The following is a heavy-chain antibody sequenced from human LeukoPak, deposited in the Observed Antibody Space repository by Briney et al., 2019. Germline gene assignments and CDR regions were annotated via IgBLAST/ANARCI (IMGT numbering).Heavy chain of an antibody. CDR2: ISGSGGST. CDR3: AKERGVDIVATGPFDY. Sequence: GGSLRLSCAASGFTFSSYAMSWVRQAPGKGLEWVSAISGSGGSTYYADSAKGRFTISRDNSKNTLYLQMNSLRAEDTAVYYCAKERGVDIVATGPFDYWGQGTLVTVSS. D-gene: IGHD5-12*01. J-gene: IGHJ4*02. V-gene: IGHV3-23*01. CDR1: GFTFSSYA.